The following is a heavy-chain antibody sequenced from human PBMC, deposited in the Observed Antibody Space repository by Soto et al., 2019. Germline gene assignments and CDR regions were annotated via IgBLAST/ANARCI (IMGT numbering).Heavy chain of an antibody. D-gene: IGHD3-3*01. CDR1: GFTFSSYA. Sequence: QVQLVESGGGVVQPGRSLRLSCAASGFTFSSYAMHWVRQAPGKGLEWVAVISYDGSNKYYADSVKSRFTISRDNSKNTLYLQMNSLRAEDTAVYYCARDIGRSGPYYYYYGMDVWGQGTTVTVSS. CDR2: ISYDGSNK. V-gene: IGHV3-30-3*01. J-gene: IGHJ6*02. CDR3: ARDIGRSGPYYYYYGMDV.